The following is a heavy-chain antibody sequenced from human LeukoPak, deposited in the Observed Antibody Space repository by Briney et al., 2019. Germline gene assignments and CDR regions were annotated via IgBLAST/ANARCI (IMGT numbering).Heavy chain of an antibody. CDR1: GGSISSYY. Sequence: TSSETLSLTCTVSGGSISSYYWSWIRQPPGKGLEWIGYIYYSGSTNYNPSLKSRVTFSVDTSKNQFSLKLTSVTAADTAVYYCARVPRLPGIVVGASGYLDYWGQGTLVTVSS. CDR2: IYYSGST. D-gene: IGHD6-19*01. V-gene: IGHV4-59*08. J-gene: IGHJ4*02. CDR3: ARVPRLPGIVVGASGYLDY.